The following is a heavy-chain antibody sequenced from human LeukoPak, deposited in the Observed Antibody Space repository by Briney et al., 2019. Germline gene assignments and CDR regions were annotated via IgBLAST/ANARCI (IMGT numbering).Heavy chain of an antibody. Sequence: GGSLRLSCAASGFAFNSYTIKWVRQAPGKGLEWVSAITSRGTYIYNADSVKGRFTISRDNAENSAYLQMSSLRAEDTAVYYCARVAQGATTENYYYYYMDVWGKGTTVTVSS. J-gene: IGHJ6*03. D-gene: IGHD4-11*01. CDR1: GFAFNSYT. CDR3: ARVAQGATTENYYYYYMDV. CDR2: ITSRGTYI. V-gene: IGHV3-21*01.